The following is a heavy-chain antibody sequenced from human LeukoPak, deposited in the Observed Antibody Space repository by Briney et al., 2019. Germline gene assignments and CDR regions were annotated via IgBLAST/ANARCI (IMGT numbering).Heavy chain of an antibody. Sequence: PSGTLSLTCAVSGVSISSNLWWTWVRQPPGKGLEWIAEIHHSGSINYNPSLKSRVTISVDKAKNQFSLNLNSVTAADTAVYCARDSGTTGEVKFDPWGQGTLVAVSS. J-gene: IGHJ5*02. CDR1: GVSISSNLW. CDR3: ARDSGTTGEVKFDP. V-gene: IGHV4-4*02. CDR2: IHHSGSI. D-gene: IGHD3-10*01.